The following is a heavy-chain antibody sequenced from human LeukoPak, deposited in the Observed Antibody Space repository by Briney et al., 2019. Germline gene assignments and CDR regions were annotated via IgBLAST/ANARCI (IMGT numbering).Heavy chain of an antibody. CDR1: GFTFDDYT. CDR3: AKESGYYHRYFDL. V-gene: IGHV3-43*01. D-gene: IGHD3-3*01. Sequence: GGSLRLSCAASGFTFDDYTMHWVRQAPGKGLEWVSLISWDGGSTYYADSVKGRFTISRDNSKNSLYLQMNSLRTEDTALYYCAKESGYYHRYFDLWGRGTLVTVSS. J-gene: IGHJ2*01. CDR2: ISWDGGST.